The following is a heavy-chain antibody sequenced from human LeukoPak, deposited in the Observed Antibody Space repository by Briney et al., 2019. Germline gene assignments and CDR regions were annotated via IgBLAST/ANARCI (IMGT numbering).Heavy chain of an antibody. J-gene: IGHJ4*02. V-gene: IGHV4-4*02. CDR1: GGSISSTNW. CDR2: MSHSGIT. Sequence: PSQTLSLTCAVSGGSISSTNWWTWVRHPPGRGLGWIGEMSHSGITNYPPPIRRRTTISIDNSKNQFSLNLYSVTAEDTAVYYCARRRPEPFWGQGTLVTVSS. CDR3: ARRRPEPF.